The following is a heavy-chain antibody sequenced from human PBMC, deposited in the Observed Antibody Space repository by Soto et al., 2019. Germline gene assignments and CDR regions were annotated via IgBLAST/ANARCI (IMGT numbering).Heavy chain of an antibody. CDR1: GITFSNAW. Sequence: GGSLRLSCAASGITFSNAWMTWVRQAPGKGLEWVGRIKSITDGGTTDYAAPVKGRFTISRDDSKDALYLQMNNLRTEDTAVYHCTTDSADIVVVPATFGMDVWGQGATVTVSS. D-gene: IGHD2-2*01. CDR3: TTDSADIVVVPATFGMDV. J-gene: IGHJ6*02. V-gene: IGHV3-15*01. CDR2: IKSITDGGTT.